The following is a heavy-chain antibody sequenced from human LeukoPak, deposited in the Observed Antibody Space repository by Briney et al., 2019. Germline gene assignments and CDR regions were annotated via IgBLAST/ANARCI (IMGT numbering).Heavy chain of an antibody. CDR2: IRSKAYGGTT. CDR3: TRDTGGGGYYDSSGYALFDY. Sequence: GGSLRLSCTASGFTFGDYAMSWFRQAPGKGLEWVGFIRSKAYGGTTEYAASVKGRFTISRDDSKSIAYLQMNSLKTEDTAVYYCTRDTGGGGYYDSSGYALFDYGGQGTLVTVSS. D-gene: IGHD3-22*01. J-gene: IGHJ4*02. CDR1: GFTFGDYA. V-gene: IGHV3-49*03.